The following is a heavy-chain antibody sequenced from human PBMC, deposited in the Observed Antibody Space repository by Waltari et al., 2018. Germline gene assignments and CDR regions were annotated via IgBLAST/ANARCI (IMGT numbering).Heavy chain of an antibody. D-gene: IGHD2-2*01. V-gene: IGHV3-23*01. CDR2: ISGSGGST. CDR1: GFTFSSYA. CDR3: AKDKHLDCSSTSCRLYYFDY. J-gene: IGHJ4*02. Sequence: EVQLLESGGGLVQPGGSLRLSCAASGFTFSSYAMSWVRQAPGKGLEWVSAISGSGGSTYYADSVKGRFTISRDNSKNTLYLQMNSLRAEDTAVYYCAKDKHLDCSSTSCRLYYFDYWGQGTLVTVSS.